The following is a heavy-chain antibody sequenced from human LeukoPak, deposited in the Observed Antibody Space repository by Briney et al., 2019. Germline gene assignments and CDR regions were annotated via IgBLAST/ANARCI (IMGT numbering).Heavy chain of an antibody. CDR2: IYHSGST. CDR3: ARGAVRGVIDY. V-gene: IGHV4-30-2*01. CDR1: GGSISSGGYS. J-gene: IGHJ4*02. Sequence: SETLSLTCAVSGGSISSGGYSWSWIRQPPGRGLEWIVYIYHSGSTYYNPSLKSRVTISVDRSKNQFSLKLSSVTAADTAVYYCARGAVRGVIDYWGQGTLVTVSS. D-gene: IGHD3-10*01.